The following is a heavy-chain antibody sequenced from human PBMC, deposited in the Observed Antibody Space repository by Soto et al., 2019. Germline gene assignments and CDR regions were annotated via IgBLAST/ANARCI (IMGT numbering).Heavy chain of an antibody. Sequence: PSETLSLTCTVSGGSISSSSYYWGWIRQPPGKGLEWIGSIYYSGSTYYNPSLKSRVTISVDTSKNQFSLKLSSVTAADTAVYYCARGTYYDFWSGHQYYYYMDVWGKGTTVTVS. CDR3: ARGTYYDFWSGHQYYYYMDV. CDR1: GGSISSSSYY. V-gene: IGHV4-39*07. D-gene: IGHD3-3*01. J-gene: IGHJ6*03. CDR2: IYYSGST.